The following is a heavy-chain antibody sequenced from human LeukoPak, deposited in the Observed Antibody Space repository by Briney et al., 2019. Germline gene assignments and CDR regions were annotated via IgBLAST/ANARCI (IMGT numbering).Heavy chain of an antibody. D-gene: IGHD1-26*01. CDR3: ARSPARESSFDP. CDR1: GGTFSSYA. V-gene: IGHV1-69*13. Sequence: SVKVSCKASGGTFSSYAISWVRQAPGQGLEWMGGIIPFFGTANYAQKFQGRVTITADESTSTAYMELSSLRSEDTAVYYCARSPARESSFDPWGQGTLVTVSS. J-gene: IGHJ5*02. CDR2: IIPFFGTA.